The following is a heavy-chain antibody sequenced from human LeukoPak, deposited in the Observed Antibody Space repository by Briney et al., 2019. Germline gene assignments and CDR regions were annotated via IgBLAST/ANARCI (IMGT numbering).Heavy chain of an antibody. CDR1: GGSISSSSYY. J-gene: IGHJ4*02. D-gene: IGHD5-18*01. CDR2: VYYTGAS. CDR3: ARVYSYGYFDY. V-gene: IGHV4-39*07. Sequence: SETLSLTCTVSGGSISSSSYYWGWIRQPPGKGLEWIGSVYYTGASYYNPSLKSRVTISIDTSKKHFSLKLTSVTAADTAVYYCARVYSYGYFDYWGQGTLVTVSS.